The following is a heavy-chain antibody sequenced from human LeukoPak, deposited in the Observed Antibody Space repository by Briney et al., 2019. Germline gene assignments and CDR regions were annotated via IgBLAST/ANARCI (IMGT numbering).Heavy chain of an antibody. J-gene: IGHJ5*02. Sequence: PSETLSLTCVVYGESFSTYYWSWIRQPPGKGLEWIGEINHSGSTNYNPSLKSRVTISIDTSKNQFSLKLSSVTAADTAVYYCARVNGARWFDPWGQGTLVTVSS. CDR1: GESFSTYY. CDR2: INHSGST. V-gene: IGHV4-34*01. CDR3: ARVNGARWFDP.